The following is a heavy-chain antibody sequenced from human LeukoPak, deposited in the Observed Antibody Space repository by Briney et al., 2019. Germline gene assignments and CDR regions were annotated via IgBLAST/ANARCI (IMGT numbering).Heavy chain of an antibody. J-gene: IGHJ6*03. Sequence: GGSLRLSCAASGFNFRSYGMHWVRQPTGQGLEWVSTIGTASDTYYPGSVEGRFTLSRDNAKNSLYLQMNSLTAGDTAVYYCARGPPRGKYYYMDVWGKGTTVTVSS. CDR2: IGTASDT. CDR3: ARGPPRGKYYYMDV. D-gene: IGHD1-1*01. V-gene: IGHV3-13*01. CDR1: GFNFRSYG.